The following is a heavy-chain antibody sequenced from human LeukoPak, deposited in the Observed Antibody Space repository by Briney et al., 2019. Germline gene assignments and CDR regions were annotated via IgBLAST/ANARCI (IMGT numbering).Heavy chain of an antibody. CDR1: GYTFTGYY. D-gene: IGHD2-21*02. J-gene: IGHJ3*02. Sequence: ASVKVSCKTSGYTFTGYYMHWVRQAPGQGLEWMGWINPNSGGTNYAQKFQGRVTMTRGTSISTVYMELSSLRFDDTAVYYCARTVVVTAEHAFDIWGQGTMVTVSS. CDR2: INPNSGGT. V-gene: IGHV1-2*02. CDR3: ARTVVVTAEHAFDI.